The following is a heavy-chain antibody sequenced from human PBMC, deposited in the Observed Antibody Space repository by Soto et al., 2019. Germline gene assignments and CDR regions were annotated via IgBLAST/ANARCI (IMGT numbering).Heavy chain of an antibody. CDR1: GFTFSSYA. D-gene: IGHD3-22*01. V-gene: IGHV3-23*01. CDR3: AKDRRSGYFIDYGMDV. Sequence: PGGSLRLSCAASGFTFSSYAMSWVRQAPGKGLEWVSAISGSGGSTYYADSVKGRFTISRDNSKNTLYLQMNSLRAEDTAVYYYAKDRRSGYFIDYGMDVWGQGTTVTVSS. J-gene: IGHJ6*02. CDR2: ISGSGGST.